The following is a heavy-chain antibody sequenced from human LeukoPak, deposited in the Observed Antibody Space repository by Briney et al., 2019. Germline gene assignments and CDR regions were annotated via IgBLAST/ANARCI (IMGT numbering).Heavy chain of an antibody. V-gene: IGHV3-23*01. CDR3: AKDGNWARFED. CDR1: GFTFSSYA. Sequence: PGGSLRLSCAASGFTFSSYAMSWVRQAPGKWLEWVSGISPSGDITYYADSVKGRFTISRDNSKNMVWLQINSPTAEDTATYYCAKDGNWARFEDWGQGTLVTVSS. D-gene: IGHD7-27*01. CDR2: ISPSGDIT. J-gene: IGHJ4*02.